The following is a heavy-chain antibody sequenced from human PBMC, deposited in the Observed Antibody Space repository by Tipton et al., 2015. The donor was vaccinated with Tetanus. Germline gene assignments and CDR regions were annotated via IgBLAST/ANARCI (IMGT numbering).Heavy chain of an antibody. V-gene: IGHV3-21*01. Sequence: SLRLSCEVSGFSFSNYKINWVRQGPGRGLEWVSSISSTSRYINYADSVKGRFTISRDNAKNSLFLEMNNLGVDDTAVYYCVSGSALDYWGQGTLISVSS. D-gene: IGHD6-25*01. CDR3: VSGSALDY. CDR1: GFSFSNYK. J-gene: IGHJ4*02. CDR2: ISSTSRYI.